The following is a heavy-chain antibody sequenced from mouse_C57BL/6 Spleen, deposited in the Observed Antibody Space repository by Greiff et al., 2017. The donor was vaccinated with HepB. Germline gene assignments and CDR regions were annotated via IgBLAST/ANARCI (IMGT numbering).Heavy chain of an antibody. V-gene: IGHV5-9*01. CDR2: ISGGGGNT. D-gene: IGHD1-1*01. Sequence: EVNVVESGGGLVKPGGSLKLSCAASGFTFSSYTMSWVRQTPEKRLEWVATISGGGGNTYYPDSVKGRFTISRDNAKNTLYLQMSSLRSEDTALYYSARWGSYTIYYWGERTSQTVSS. J-gene: IGHJ4*01. CDR3: ARWGSYTIYY. CDR1: GFTFSSYT.